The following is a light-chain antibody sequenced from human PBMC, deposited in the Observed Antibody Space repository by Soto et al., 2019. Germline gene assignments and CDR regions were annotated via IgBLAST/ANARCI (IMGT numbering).Light chain of an antibody. Sequence: QSVLTQPPSASGTPGQSVTLSCSGSTSNIGSNAVNWYQQLPGTAPKLLIYKNNRRPSGVPDRFSGSKFGTSASLAISGLQSEDEADYHCAAWDDSLHGVAFGGGTKLTVL. V-gene: IGLV1-44*01. CDR1: TSNIGSNA. CDR2: KNN. J-gene: IGLJ3*02. CDR3: AAWDDSLHGVA.